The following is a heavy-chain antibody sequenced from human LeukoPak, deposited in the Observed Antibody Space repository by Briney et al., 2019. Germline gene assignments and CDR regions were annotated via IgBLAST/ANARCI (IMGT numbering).Heavy chain of an antibody. J-gene: IGHJ4*02. CDR3: ARGRLIVTPAIYFFES. Sequence: AETLSLTCTVSGGSSGDYYWSWIRQPPGKGLEWIGYIYYRGGTNYKPSLERRVSISGDPSKSEFSLKLTSVTAADTAVYYCARGRLIVTPAIYFFESWGQGTLVTVSS. V-gene: IGHV4-59*08. CDR2: IYYRGGT. CDR1: GGSSGDYY. D-gene: IGHD2-21*02.